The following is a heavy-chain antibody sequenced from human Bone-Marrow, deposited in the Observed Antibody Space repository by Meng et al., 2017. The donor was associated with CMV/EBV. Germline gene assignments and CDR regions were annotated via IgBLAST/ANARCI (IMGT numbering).Heavy chain of an antibody. D-gene: IGHD6-13*01. V-gene: IGHV3-21*01. CDR2: ISSSSSYI. CDR3: ARAAARQYFYYGMDV. J-gene: IGHJ6*02. CDR1: GFTFSSYS. Sequence: GGSLRLSCAGFGFTFSSYSMNWVRQAPGKGLEWVSSISSSSSYIYYADSVKGRFTISRDNAKNSLYLQMNSLRAEDTAVYYCARAAARQYFYYGMDVWGQGTTVTVSS.